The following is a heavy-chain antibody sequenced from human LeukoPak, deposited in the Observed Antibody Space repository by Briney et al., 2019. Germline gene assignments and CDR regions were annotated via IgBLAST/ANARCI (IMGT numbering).Heavy chain of an antibody. CDR2: ISGYNGNT. J-gene: IGHJ6*03. Sequence: GASVKVSCKASGYTFTSYGIGWVRQAPGQGLEWMGWISGYNGNTHYAQKFEGRVTMTTDTSTSTAYMELRSLRSEDTAVYYCARGAGSGWYTGYSYYMDVWGKGTTVTVSS. CDR3: ARGAGSGWYTGYSYYMDV. D-gene: IGHD6-19*01. V-gene: IGHV1-18*01. CDR1: GYTFTSYG.